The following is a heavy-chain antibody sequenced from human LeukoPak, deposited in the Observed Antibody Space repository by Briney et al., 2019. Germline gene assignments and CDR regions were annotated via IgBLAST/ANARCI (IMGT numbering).Heavy chain of an antibody. V-gene: IGHV4-38-2*01. Sequence: PSETLSLTCAVSGYSISSGYYWGWFRQPPGKGLEWIGCMYHSGSTYYNPSLKGRVTISVDTSKNQFSLKLSSVTAADTAVYYCARQGGSSSPYYYYYMDVWGKGTTVTVSS. D-gene: IGHD6-13*01. J-gene: IGHJ6*03. CDR2: MYHSGST. CDR3: ARQGGSSSPYYYYYMDV. CDR1: GYSISSGYY.